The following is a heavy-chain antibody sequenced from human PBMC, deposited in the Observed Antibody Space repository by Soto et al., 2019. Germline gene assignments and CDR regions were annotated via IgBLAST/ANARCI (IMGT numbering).Heavy chain of an antibody. J-gene: IGHJ6*02. Sequence: VGSLRLSCAASGVTFSSYGMHWVRQAPGKGLEWVAVIWYDGSNKYYADSVKGRFTISRDNSKNTLYLQMNSLRAEDTAVYYCARGDFWSGYSLYGMDVWGQGTTVTVSS. D-gene: IGHD3-3*01. CDR1: GVTFSSYG. CDR3: ARGDFWSGYSLYGMDV. CDR2: IWYDGSNK. V-gene: IGHV3-33*01.